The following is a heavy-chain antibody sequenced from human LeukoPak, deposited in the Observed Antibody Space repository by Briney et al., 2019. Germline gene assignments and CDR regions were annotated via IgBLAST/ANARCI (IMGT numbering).Heavy chain of an antibody. CDR3: ARTMGRGPGGHFDY. CDR2: ISDDGSYA. J-gene: IGHJ4*02. Sequence: GGSLRLSCAAPGLTYRNYNFSWVCQAPGKGLERISYISDDGSYANYADSVRGRFTISRDNAKNSLFLQMNSLRVEDTAVYYCARTMGRGPGGHFDYWGQGTLVTVSS. D-gene: IGHD3-10*01. CDR1: GLTYRNYN. V-gene: IGHV3-11*03.